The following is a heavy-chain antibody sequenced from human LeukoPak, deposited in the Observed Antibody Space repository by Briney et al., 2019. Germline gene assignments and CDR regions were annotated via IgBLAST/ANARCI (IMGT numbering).Heavy chain of an antibody. D-gene: IGHD6-19*01. J-gene: IGHJ4*02. Sequence: PSETLSLTCAVYGGSFSGYYWSWIRQPPGKGLEWIGEINHSGSTNYNPSLKSRVTISVDASKNQFSLKLRSVTAADTAVYYCARGPFAGYSSGWYRVWGQGTLVTVPS. CDR3: ARGPFAGYSSGWYRV. CDR1: GGSFSGYY. CDR2: INHSGST. V-gene: IGHV4-34*01.